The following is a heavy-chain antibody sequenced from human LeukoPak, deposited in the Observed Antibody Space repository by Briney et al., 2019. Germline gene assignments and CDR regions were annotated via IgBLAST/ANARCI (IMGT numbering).Heavy chain of an antibody. J-gene: IGHJ4*02. CDR2: ISGSGGTT. V-gene: IGHV3-23*01. CDR1: GFTFSSYA. Sequence: GGSLRLSCAASGFTFSSYAMSWVRQAPGKGLEWVSAISGSGGTTYYADSVKGRFTISRDNSKNTLYLQMNSLRAEDTAVYYCQYYDFWSGYYDWGQGTLVTVSS. CDR3: QYYDFWSGYYD. D-gene: IGHD3-3*01.